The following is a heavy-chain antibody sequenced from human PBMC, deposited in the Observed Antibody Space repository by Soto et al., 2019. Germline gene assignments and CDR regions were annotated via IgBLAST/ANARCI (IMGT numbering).Heavy chain of an antibody. V-gene: IGHV1-3*01. CDR2: INAGNGNT. J-gene: IGHJ4*02. CDR1: GYTFTSYA. CDR3: TRDLTRRYFDWLLLDY. Sequence: ASVKVSCKASGYTFTSYAMHWVRQAPGQRLEWMGWINAGNGNTKYSQKFQGRVTITRDTSASTAYMELSSLRSEDTAVYNCTRDLTRRYFDWLLLDYWGQGTLVTVSS. D-gene: IGHD3-9*01.